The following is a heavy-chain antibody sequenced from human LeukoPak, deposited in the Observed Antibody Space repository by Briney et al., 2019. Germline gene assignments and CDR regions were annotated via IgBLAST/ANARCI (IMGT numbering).Heavy chain of an antibody. J-gene: IGHJ4*02. D-gene: IGHD5-18*01. Sequence: VASVKVSCKASGYTFTGYYMHWVRQAHGQGLEWMGRINPNSGGTNYAQKFQGRVTMTRDTSISTAYMELSRLRSDDTAVYYCAVVVTAMVTFDYWGPGTLVTVSS. CDR1: GYTFTGYY. CDR3: AVVVTAMVTFDY. V-gene: IGHV1-2*06. CDR2: INPNSGGT.